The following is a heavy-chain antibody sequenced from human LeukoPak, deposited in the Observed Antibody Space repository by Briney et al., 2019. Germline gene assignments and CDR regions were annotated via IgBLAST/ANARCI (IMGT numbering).Heavy chain of an antibody. V-gene: IGHV3-7*03. CDR2: IKQDGSEK. J-gene: IGHJ6*04. D-gene: IGHD3-9*01. Sequence: WGSLRLSCAASGFTFSGNWMSWVRQGPGKGLEWVAIIKQDGSEKDYVDSVKVRFTISRDNAKNSLYLQMNSLKAEDTAVYYCARDLDILTGFSYYYYDYGIDVWGKETTVTVSS. CDR1: GFTFSGNW. CDR3: ARDLDILTGFSYYYYDYGIDV.